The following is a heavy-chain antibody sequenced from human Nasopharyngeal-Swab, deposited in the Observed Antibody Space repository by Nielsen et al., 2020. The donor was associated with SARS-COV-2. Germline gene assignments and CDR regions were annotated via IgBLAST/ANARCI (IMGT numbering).Heavy chain of an antibody. J-gene: IGHJ4*02. D-gene: IGHD6-13*01. Sequence: SETLSLTCTVSAYSISSGYYWGWIRQPPGKGLEWIGSIYHSGSTYYNPSLKSRVTISVDPSKNQFSLKLSSVTAADTAVYYCAREGLAAASDYWGQGTLVTVSS. CDR1: AYSISSGYY. V-gene: IGHV4-38-2*02. CDR3: AREGLAAASDY. CDR2: IYHSGST.